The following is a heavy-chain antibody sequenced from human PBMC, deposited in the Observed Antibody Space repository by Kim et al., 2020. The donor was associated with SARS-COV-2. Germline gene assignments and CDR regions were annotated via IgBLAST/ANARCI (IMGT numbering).Heavy chain of an antibody. CDR3: ASETVDIVDGDYYYYYGMDV. Sequence: SVKVSCKASGGTFSSYTISWVRQAPGQGLEWMGRIIPILGIANYAQKFQGRVTITADKSTSTAYMELSSLRSEDTAVYYCASETVDIVDGDYYYYYGMDVWGQGTTVTVSS. CDR1: GGTFSSYT. CDR2: IIPILGIA. V-gene: IGHV1-69*02. D-gene: IGHD2-2*03. J-gene: IGHJ6*02.